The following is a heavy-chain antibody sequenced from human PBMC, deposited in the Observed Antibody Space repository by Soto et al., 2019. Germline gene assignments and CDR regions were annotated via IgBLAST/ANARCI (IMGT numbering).Heavy chain of an antibody. J-gene: IGHJ6*03. D-gene: IGHD4-17*01. CDR1: GYSFTSYW. Sequence: GESLKISCKGSGYSFTSYWIGWVRQMPGKGLEWMGIIYPGDSDTRYSPPFPGQVPISADKSISTAYLQGSSLKASDTAMYYCARIQVNNYGDYGPSIGDMDVWGKGTTVTVSS. CDR2: IYPGDSDT. V-gene: IGHV5-51*01. CDR3: ARIQVNNYGDYGPSIGDMDV.